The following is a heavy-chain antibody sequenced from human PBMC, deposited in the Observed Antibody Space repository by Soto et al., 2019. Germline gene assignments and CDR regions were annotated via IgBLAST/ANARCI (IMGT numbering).Heavy chain of an antibody. Sequence: QVQLVESGGGVVQPGRSLRLSCAASGFTFSSYAMHWVRQAPGKGLEWVAVISYDGSNKYYADSVKGRFTISRDNSKNTLYLQMNSLRAEDTAVYYCARDRLDWNDAAFDIWGQGTMVTVSS. J-gene: IGHJ3*02. CDR1: GFTFSSYA. D-gene: IGHD1-1*01. CDR2: ISYDGSNK. V-gene: IGHV3-30-3*01. CDR3: ARDRLDWNDAAFDI.